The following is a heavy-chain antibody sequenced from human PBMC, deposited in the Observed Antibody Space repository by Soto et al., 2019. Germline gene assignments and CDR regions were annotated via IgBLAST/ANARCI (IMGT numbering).Heavy chain of an antibody. D-gene: IGHD3-10*01. Sequence: QVQLVDSGGGVVQPGRSLRLSCAASGFTFSSYAMHWVRQAPGKGLEWVTVVSYDGSNQYYADSVKGRFTISRDNSKNTLYLQMNSLRPEDTAVYYCARAPLYGSRTYHFDHWGQGTLVTVSS. V-gene: IGHV3-30-3*01. CDR1: GFTFSSYA. CDR3: ARAPLYGSRTYHFDH. CDR2: VSYDGSNQ. J-gene: IGHJ4*02.